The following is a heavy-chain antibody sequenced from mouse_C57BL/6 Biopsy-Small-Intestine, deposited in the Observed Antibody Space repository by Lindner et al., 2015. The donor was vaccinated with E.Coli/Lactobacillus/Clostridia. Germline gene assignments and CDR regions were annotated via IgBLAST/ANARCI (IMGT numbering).Heavy chain of an antibody. Sequence: VQLQESGPGLVAPSQSLSITCTVSGFSLSNSGVNWIRQPPGKGLEWLGVIWGDGTTKYHSTLMSRLSISKDNSKSQVLLKLNSLQTDDTATYYCAKNGTYWGQGTLVTVSA. CDR1: GFSLSNSG. CDR2: IWGDGTT. V-gene: IGHV2-3*01. CDR3: AKNGTY. J-gene: IGHJ3*01. D-gene: IGHD4-1*01.